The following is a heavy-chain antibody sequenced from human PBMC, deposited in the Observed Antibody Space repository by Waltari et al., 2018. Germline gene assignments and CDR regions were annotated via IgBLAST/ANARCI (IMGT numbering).Heavy chain of an antibody. Sequence: QVQLQESGPVLVKPSETLSLTCAGSGYSISGRYYVGWIRQRPGKGLEWIGSIYHSGSTYYNPSLKSRVTITVDTSKNQFSLKLSSVTAADTAVYYCARQDSSSVTLFDYWGQGTLVTVSS. CDR1: GYSISGRYY. J-gene: IGHJ4*02. CDR2: IYHSGST. V-gene: IGHV4-38-2*01. CDR3: ARQDSSSVTLFDY. D-gene: IGHD6-6*01.